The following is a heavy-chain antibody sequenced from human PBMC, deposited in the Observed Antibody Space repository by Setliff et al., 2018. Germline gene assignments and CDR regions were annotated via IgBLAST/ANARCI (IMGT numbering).Heavy chain of an antibody. J-gene: IGHJ4*02. CDR1: GHTITNSE. V-gene: IGHV1-69*10. Sequence: SVQVSSTASGHTITNSENNGVRPAPGPALERMGGIIRMFGLANYAQKFQDRVMITADQSTGTVYMDLSSLRSEDTPVYYCATYETFYQGSGSTAVYWGQGTLVTVSS. CDR2: IIRMFGLA. CDR3: ATYETFYQGSGSTAVY. D-gene: IGHD3-10*01.